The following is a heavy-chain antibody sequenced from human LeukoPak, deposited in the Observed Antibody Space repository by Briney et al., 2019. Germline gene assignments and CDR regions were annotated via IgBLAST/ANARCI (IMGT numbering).Heavy chain of an antibody. CDR3: ASVGVVDGTPYWYFDL. V-gene: IGHV3-66*01. CDR1: GFTFNNYG. J-gene: IGHJ2*01. CDR2: IYSGGRT. Sequence: PGRSLRLSCAASGFTFNNYGFYWVRQAPGKGLEWVSVIYSGGRTYYTDSVKGRFTISRDISKNTLYLQMNSLRAEDTAVYYCASVGVVDGTPYWYFDLWGRGTLVTVSS. D-gene: IGHD3-10*01.